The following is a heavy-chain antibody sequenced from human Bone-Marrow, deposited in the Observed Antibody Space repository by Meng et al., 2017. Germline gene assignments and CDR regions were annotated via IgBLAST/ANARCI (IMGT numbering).Heavy chain of an antibody. CDR2: ISWDGGST. J-gene: IGHJ4*02. CDR3: AKESIAVAGHYFDY. D-gene: IGHD6-19*01. V-gene: IGHV3-43D*03. Sequence: GGSLRLSCAASGFTFSSYWMHWVRQAPGKGLEWVSLISWDGGSTYYADSVKGRFTISRDNSKNSLYLQMNSLRAEDTALYYCAKESIAVAGHYFDYWGQGTLVTVSS. CDR1: GFTFSSYW.